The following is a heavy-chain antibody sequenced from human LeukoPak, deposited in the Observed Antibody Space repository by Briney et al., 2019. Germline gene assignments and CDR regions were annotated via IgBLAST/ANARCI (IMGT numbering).Heavy chain of an antibody. CDR1: GYSISSGYY. CDR2: IYHSGST. J-gene: IGHJ4*02. D-gene: IGHD1-26*01. CDR3: ARYLAKTPHDY. V-gene: IGHV4-38-2*02. Sequence: SETLSLTCTDSGYSISSGYYWGWIRQPPGKGLGWIGSIYHSGSTYYNPSLKSRVTISVDTSKNQFSLKLSSVTAADTAVYYCARYLAKTPHDYWGQGTLVTVSS.